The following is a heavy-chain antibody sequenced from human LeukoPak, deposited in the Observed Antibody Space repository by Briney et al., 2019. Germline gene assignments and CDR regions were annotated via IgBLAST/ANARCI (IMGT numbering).Heavy chain of an antibody. Sequence: SETLSLTCTVPGGSVSSGSYYWSWIRQPPGKGLEWIGYIYYSGSTNYNPSLKSRVTISVDTSKNQFSLKLSSVTAADTAVYYCARGYCSGGSCYSFGAFDIWGQGTMVTVSS. CDR1: GGSVSSGSYY. J-gene: IGHJ3*02. D-gene: IGHD2-15*01. CDR3: ARGYCSGGSCYSFGAFDI. CDR2: IYYSGST. V-gene: IGHV4-61*01.